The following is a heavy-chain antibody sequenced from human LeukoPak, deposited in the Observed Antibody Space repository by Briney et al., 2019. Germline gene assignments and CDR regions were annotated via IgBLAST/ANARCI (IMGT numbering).Heavy chain of an antibody. CDR1: GFTFSSYW. CDR3: ARDRMTGYGYFDP. Sequence: PSGGSLRLSCAASGFTFSSYWMHWVRQAPGKGLVWDSRINSDGSSTSYADSMKGRFTISRDNAKNTLYLQMNSLRAEDTAVYYCARDRMTGYGYFDPWGRGTLVTVSS. D-gene: IGHD1-20*01. V-gene: IGHV3-74*01. CDR2: INSDGSST. J-gene: IGHJ2*01.